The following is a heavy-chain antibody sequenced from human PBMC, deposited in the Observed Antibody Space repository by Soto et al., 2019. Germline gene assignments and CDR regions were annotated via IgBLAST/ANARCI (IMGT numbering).Heavy chain of an antibody. D-gene: IGHD6-19*01. V-gene: IGHV3-73*01. CDR3: TGPGIAVAGTVGY. Sequence: EVQLVESGGGLVQPGGSLKLSCAASGFTFSGSAMHWVRQASGKGLEWVGRIRSKANSYATAYAASVKGRFTISRDDSKNTAYLQMNSLKTEDTAVYYFTGPGIAVAGTVGYWGQGTLVTVSS. CDR1: GFTFSGSA. CDR2: IRSKANSYAT. J-gene: IGHJ4*02.